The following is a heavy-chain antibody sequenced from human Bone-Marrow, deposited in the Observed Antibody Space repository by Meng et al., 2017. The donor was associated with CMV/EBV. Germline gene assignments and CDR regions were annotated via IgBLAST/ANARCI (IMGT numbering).Heavy chain of an antibody. CDR1: GGSISSSSYY. D-gene: IGHD1-7*01. J-gene: IGHJ3*02. V-gene: IGHV4-39*07. CDR3: ARARYNWNLGAFDI. Sequence: SETLSLTCTVSGGSISSSSYYWGWIRQPPGKGLEWIGEINHSGSTNYNPSLKSRVTISVDTSKNQFSLKLSSVTAADTAVYYCARARYNWNLGAFDIWGQGKMV. CDR2: INHSGST.